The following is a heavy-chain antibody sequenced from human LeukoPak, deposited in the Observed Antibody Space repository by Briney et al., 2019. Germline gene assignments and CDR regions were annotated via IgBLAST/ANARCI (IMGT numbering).Heavy chain of an antibody. CDR3: ARVRDPLNFSSSLDFDP. D-gene: IGHD6-6*01. Sequence: ASVKVSCKASGYTFTSYYMHWVRQAPGQGLEWMGIINPSGGSTSYAQKLQGRVTMTRDTSTSTVYMELSSLRSEDTAVYYCARVRDPLNFSSSLDFDPWGQGTLVTVSS. J-gene: IGHJ5*02. CDR2: INPSGGST. V-gene: IGHV1-46*01. CDR1: GYTFTSYY.